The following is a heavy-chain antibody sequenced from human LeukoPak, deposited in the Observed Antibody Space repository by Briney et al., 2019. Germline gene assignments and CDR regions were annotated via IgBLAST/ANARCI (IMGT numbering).Heavy chain of an antibody. Sequence: SVKVSCKASGGTFSSYAISWVRQAPGQGLEWMGGIIPIFGTANYAQKFQGRVTITTDESTSTAYMELSSLRSEDTAVYYCARCTVTPDYYYYYMDVWGKGTTVTVSS. CDR3: ARCTVTPDYYYYYMDV. J-gene: IGHJ6*03. D-gene: IGHD4-17*01. CDR2: IIPIFGTA. CDR1: GGTFSSYA. V-gene: IGHV1-69*05.